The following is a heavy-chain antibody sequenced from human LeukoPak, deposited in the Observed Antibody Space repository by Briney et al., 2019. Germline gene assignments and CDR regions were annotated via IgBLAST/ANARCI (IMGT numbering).Heavy chain of an antibody. J-gene: IGHJ4*02. Sequence: SETLSLTCTVSGGSISSYYWSWIRQPPGKGLEWIGYIYTSGSTNYNPSLKSRVTISVDTSKNQFSLKLSSVTAADTAVYYCARHVRSGYSYGHVDYWGQGTLVNVSS. V-gene: IGHV4-4*09. D-gene: IGHD5-18*01. CDR1: GGSISSYY. CDR3: ARHVRSGYSYGHVDY. CDR2: IYTSGST.